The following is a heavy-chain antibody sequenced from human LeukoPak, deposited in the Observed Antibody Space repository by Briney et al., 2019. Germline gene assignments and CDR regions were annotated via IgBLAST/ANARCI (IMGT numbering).Heavy chain of an antibody. D-gene: IGHD1-26*01. Sequence: GASVKVSCKASGYTFTSYYMHWVRQAPGQGLEWMGIINPSGGSTSYAQKFQGRVTMTRDMSTSTVYMELSSLRSEDTAVYYCARFLPQKWELPGNWFDPWGQGTLVTVSS. CDR1: GYTFTSYY. J-gene: IGHJ5*02. V-gene: IGHV1-46*01. CDR2: INPSGGST. CDR3: ARFLPQKWELPGNWFDP.